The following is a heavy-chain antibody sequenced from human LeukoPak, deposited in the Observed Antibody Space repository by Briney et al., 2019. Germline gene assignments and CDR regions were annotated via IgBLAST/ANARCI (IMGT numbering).Heavy chain of an antibody. D-gene: IGHD2-15*01. CDR1: GFTFSSYS. Sequence: GGSLRLSCAASGFTFSSYSMNWVRQAPGKGLEWVSSISSSSSYIYYADSVKGRFTISRDNAKNSLYLQMNSLKTEDTAVYYCTSCSGGSCYSLDYWGQGTLVTVSS. J-gene: IGHJ4*02. V-gene: IGHV3-21*03. CDR2: ISSSSSYI. CDR3: TSCSGGSCYSLDY.